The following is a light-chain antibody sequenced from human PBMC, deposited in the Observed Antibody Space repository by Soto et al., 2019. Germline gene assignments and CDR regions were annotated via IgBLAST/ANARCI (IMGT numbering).Light chain of an antibody. CDR3: QHMRT. CDR2: DAS. J-gene: IGKJ1*01. CDR1: QNINNW. Sequence: DIQMTQSPSTLSASIGDRVTITCRASQNINNWIAWYQQKPGKAPKFLIYDASTLETGIASRFSGSEFGTKFSFTIRSLQPDDFGSYYCQHMRTFGQGTKVDIK. V-gene: IGKV1-5*01.